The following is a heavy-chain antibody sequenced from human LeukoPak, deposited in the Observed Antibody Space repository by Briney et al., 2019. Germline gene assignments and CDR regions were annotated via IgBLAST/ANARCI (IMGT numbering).Heavy chain of an antibody. CDR2: ISSSGSTI. Sequence: GGSLRLSCAASGFTFSSYEMNWVRQAPGKGQEWVSYISSSGSTIYYADSVKGRFTISRDNAKNSLYLQMDSLRAEGTALYYCARDPPGPTDYYYMDVWGKGTTVTVSS. CDR3: ARDPPGPTDYYYMDV. V-gene: IGHV3-48*03. J-gene: IGHJ6*03. CDR1: GFTFSSYE.